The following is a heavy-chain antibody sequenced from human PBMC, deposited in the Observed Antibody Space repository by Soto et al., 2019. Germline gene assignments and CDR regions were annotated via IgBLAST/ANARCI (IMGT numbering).Heavy chain of an antibody. D-gene: IGHD1-1*01. Sequence: SETLSLTCIFSGASVSSDYWSWIRQPAGKGLEWIGRIYTRGTTNYNPSFKSRVTMSVDTSKNQFSLNLSSVTAADTAVYYCARGTGTVNFDSWGRGILVTVS. CDR3: ARGTGTVNFDS. CDR1: GASVSSDY. CDR2: IYTRGTT. V-gene: IGHV4-4*07. J-gene: IGHJ4*02.